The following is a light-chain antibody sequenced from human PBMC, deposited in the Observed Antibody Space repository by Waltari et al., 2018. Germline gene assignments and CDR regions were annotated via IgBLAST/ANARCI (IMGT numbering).Light chain of an antibody. CDR2: GVT. V-gene: IGLV2-14*03. CDR3: CSYTTSSTFL. J-gene: IGLJ2*01. CDR1: SSDVGGYNY. Sequence: QSAPTQPPSVSGSPGQSVTISCTGTSSDVGGYNYVSWYQQHPGKAPKLVIYGVTHRPSGVSSRFSGSKSGNTASLTISGLQAEDEADYYCCSYTTSSTFLFGRGTRLTVL.